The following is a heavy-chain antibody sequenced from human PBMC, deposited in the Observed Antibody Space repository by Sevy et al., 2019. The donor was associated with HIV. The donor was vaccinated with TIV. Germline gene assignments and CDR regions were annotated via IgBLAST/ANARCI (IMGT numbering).Heavy chain of an antibody. D-gene: IGHD6-13*01. Sequence: GGSLRLSCAASGFTFSSYSMNWVRQAPGKGLEWVSSISSSSSYIYYADSVKGRFTISRDNAKNSLYLQMNSLRAADTAVDYCARDISSTWDYYGMDVWGQRTTVTVSS. V-gene: IGHV3-21*01. J-gene: IGHJ6*02. CDR1: GFTFSSYS. CDR3: ARDISSTWDYYGMDV. CDR2: ISSSSSYI.